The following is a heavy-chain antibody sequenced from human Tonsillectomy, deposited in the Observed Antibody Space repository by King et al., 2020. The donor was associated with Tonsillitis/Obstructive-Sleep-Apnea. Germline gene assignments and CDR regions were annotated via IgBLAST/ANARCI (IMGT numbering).Heavy chain of an antibody. D-gene: IGHD7-27*01. CDR2: ISSSSSYI. CDR3: ARVSTGEGYYFDY. J-gene: IGHJ4*02. Sequence: VQLVESGGGLVKPGGSLRLSCAASGFTFSSYSMNWVRQAPGKGLEWASSISSSSSYIYYADSVKVRFTISRDNAKNSLYLQMNSLRAEDTAVYYCARVSTGEGYYFDYWGQGTLVTVSS. V-gene: IGHV3-21*01. CDR1: GFTFSSYS.